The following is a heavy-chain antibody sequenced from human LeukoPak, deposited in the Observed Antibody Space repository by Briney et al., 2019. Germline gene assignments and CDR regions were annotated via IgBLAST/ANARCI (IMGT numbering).Heavy chain of an antibody. CDR1: GYTFTDYF. CDR2: INFKSGAT. J-gene: IGHJ4*02. V-gene: IGHV1-2*02. CDR3: ARVRRQYGTGFDY. D-gene: IGHD2/OR15-2a*01. Sequence: ASVKVSCKASGYTFTDYFIHWVRQAPGQGLEWMGWINFKSGATNYAQKFRGRVTMTRDMSIITAYMEVSRLGSDDTAVYYCARVRRQYGTGFDYWGQGTLVTVSS.